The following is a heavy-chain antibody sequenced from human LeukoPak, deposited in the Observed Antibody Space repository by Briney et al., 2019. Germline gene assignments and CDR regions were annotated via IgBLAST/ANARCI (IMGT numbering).Heavy chain of an antibody. J-gene: IGHJ6*03. CDR3: ARSSEGRYYYDSSGYSYYYYYMDV. Sequence: PSETLSLTCTVSGGSISSSSYYWGWIRQPPGKGLEWIGSIYYSGSTYYNPSLKSRVTISVDTSKNQFSLKLTSVTAADTAVYYCARSSEGRYYYDSSGYSYYYYYMDVWGKGTTVTISS. CDR1: GGSISSSSYY. V-gene: IGHV4-39*07. D-gene: IGHD3-22*01. CDR2: IYYSGST.